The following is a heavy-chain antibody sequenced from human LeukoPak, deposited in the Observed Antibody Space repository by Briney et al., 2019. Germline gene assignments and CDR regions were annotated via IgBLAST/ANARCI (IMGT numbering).Heavy chain of an antibody. J-gene: IGHJ5*02. D-gene: IGHD2-2*01. Sequence: SVKVSCKASGGIFSSYAISWVRQAPGQGLEWMGGIIPIFGTANYAQKFQGRVTITADESTSTAYMEPSSLRSEDTAVYYCARGALPVQLMYPTNWFDPWGQGTLVTVSS. CDR3: ARGALPVQLMYPTNWFDP. CDR2: IIPIFGTA. V-gene: IGHV1-69*01. CDR1: GGIFSSYA.